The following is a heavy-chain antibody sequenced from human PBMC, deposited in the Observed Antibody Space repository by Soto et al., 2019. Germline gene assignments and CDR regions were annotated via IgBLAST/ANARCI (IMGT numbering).Heavy chain of an antibody. CDR1: GSTFSSYS. CDR2: ISSSSSTI. CDR3: ARVVRYPPRFDY. D-gene: IGHD3-9*01. J-gene: IGHJ4*02. V-gene: IGHV3-48*01. Sequence: EVQLVESGGGLVQPGGSLRLSCEASGSTFSSYSMNWAGQAPGKGLEWVSYISSSSSTIYYADSVKGRFTISRDNAKNSLYLQMNSLRAEDTAVYYCARVVRYPPRFDYWGQGTLVTVSS.